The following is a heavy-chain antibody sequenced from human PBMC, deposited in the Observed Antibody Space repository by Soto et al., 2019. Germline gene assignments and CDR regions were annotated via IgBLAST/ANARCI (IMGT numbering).Heavy chain of an antibody. CDR3: ATSYGSGSQAFDY. J-gene: IGHJ4*02. V-gene: IGHV1-69*02. Sequence: QVHLVQSGAELKKPGSSVRVSCKASGDTFNFYTINWVRQAPGLGLEWMGRTNPILSMSNSALKFQGRLSISPDKSTSTAYMDRRSLRSDDTAVYYCATSYGSGSQAFDYWGQGALVTVSS. D-gene: IGHD3-10*01. CDR1: GDTFNFYT. CDR2: TNPILSMS.